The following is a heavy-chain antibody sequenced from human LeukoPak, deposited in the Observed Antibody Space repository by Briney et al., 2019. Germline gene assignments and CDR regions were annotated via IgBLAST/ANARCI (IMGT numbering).Heavy chain of an antibody. CDR1: GFTFSSYA. D-gene: IGHD6-13*01. V-gene: IGHV3-23*01. Sequence: GGSLRLSCAASGFTFSSYAMSWVRQAPGKGLEWVSAISGSGGSTYYADSVKGRFTISRDNSKNTLYLQMNSLRAEDTAVYYCAKDLSMVAAAGTSAFDIWGQGTMVTVSS. CDR3: AKDLSMVAAAGTSAFDI. J-gene: IGHJ3*02. CDR2: ISGSGGST.